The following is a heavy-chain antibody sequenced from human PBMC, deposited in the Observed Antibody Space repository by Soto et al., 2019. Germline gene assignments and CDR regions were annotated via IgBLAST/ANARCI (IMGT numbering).Heavy chain of an antibody. D-gene: IGHD3-3*01. J-gene: IGHJ4*02. CDR1: GGSFSGYY. V-gene: IGHV4-34*01. CDR2: INHSGST. Sequence: SETLSLTCAVYGGSFSGYYWSWIRQPPGKGLEWIGEINHSGSTNYNPSLKSRVTISVDTSKNQFSLKLSSVTAADTAVYYCARVFRAYYDFWSGYSTSFAYWGQGTLVTVSS. CDR3: ARVFRAYYDFWSGYSTSFAY.